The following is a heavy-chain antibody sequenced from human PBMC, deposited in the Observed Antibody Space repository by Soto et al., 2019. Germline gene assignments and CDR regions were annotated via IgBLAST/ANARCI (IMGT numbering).Heavy chain of an antibody. D-gene: IGHD3-10*01. CDR2: IYYSGST. CDR1: GGSVSSGSYY. J-gene: IGHJ5*02. V-gene: IGHV4-61*01. CDR3: ARVVGAGTYNWFDL. Sequence: SETLSLTCTVSGGSVSSGSYYWSWIRKPPGKGLEWIGYIYYSGSTNYNPSLKSRVTISVDTSKNQFSLKLSSVTAADTAVYYCARVVGAGTYNWFDLWGQGTLVTVSS.